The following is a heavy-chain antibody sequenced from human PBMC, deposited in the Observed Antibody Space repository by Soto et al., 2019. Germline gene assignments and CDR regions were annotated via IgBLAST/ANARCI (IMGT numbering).Heavy chain of an antibody. Sequence: ASVKVSCKASGYTFTSYGISWVRQAPGQGLEWMGWISAYNGNTNYAQKLQGRVTMTTDTSTSKAYMELRSLRSDDTAVYFCSCFRDNWNFRGYYYMDVWGKGTTVTVSS. D-gene: IGHD1-1*01. CDR3: SCFRDNWNFRGYYYMDV. V-gene: IGHV1-18*01. CDR1: GYTFTSYG. CDR2: ISAYNGNT. J-gene: IGHJ6*03.